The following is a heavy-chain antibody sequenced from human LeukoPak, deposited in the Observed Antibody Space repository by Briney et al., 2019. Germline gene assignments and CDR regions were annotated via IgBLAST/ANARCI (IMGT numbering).Heavy chain of an antibody. Sequence: GGSLRLSCAASGFTFSSYAMHWVRQAPGKGLEWVAVISYDGSNKYYADSVKGRFTISRDNSKNTLYLQMNSLRAEDTAVYYCAREATAYSFDSWGQGTLVTVSS. D-gene: IGHD5-24*01. CDR2: ISYDGSNK. CDR3: AREATAYSFDS. J-gene: IGHJ4*02. V-gene: IGHV3-30-3*01. CDR1: GFTFSSYA.